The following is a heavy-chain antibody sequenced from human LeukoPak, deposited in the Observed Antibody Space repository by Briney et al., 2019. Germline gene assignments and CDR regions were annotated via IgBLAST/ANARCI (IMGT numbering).Heavy chain of an antibody. Sequence: PGGSLRLSCAASGFSFSSYWMSWVRQAPGKGLEWVANIKQDGSDKYYLTSVRGRFTISRDNAKNSLFLQMNSLRVEDTAVYYCARGSGHLDCWGQGTLVTVSS. V-gene: IGHV3-7*03. CDR1: GFSFSSYW. J-gene: IGHJ4*02. CDR3: ARGSGHLDC. D-gene: IGHD6-19*01. CDR2: IKQDGSDK.